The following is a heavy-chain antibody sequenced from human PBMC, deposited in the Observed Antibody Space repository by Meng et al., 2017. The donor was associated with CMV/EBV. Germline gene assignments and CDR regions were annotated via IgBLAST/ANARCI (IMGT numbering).Heavy chain of an antibody. CDR1: GDSVSSTSAA. J-gene: IGHJ6*02. V-gene: IGHV6-1*01. CDR3: ARDSDGLGYPGDLYYYYGMDV. D-gene: IGHD3-16*01. CDR2: TYYRYRRYN. Sequence: SQTLSLTCAISGDSVSSTSAAWNWIRQSPARGLEWLGRTYYRYRRYNDDAASGNSRITINSDTSKNQYSLQLNSVTPEDTAVYYCARDSDGLGYPGDLYYYYGMDVWGQGTTVTVSS.